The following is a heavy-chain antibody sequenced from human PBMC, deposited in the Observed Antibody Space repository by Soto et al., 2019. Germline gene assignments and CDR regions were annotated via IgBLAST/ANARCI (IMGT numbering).Heavy chain of an antibody. CDR3: ARQIYDSDSGPNFQYYFDS. CDR1: GYTFTDYW. Sequence: GESLKISCKGSGYTFTDYWIGWVRQLPGKGLEWMGIIYPGDSDTRYSPSFQGQVTITADKSTSTAYLQWNTLKASDTAMYYCARQIYDSDSGPNFQYYFDSWGQGTLVTVSS. CDR2: IYPGDSDT. J-gene: IGHJ4*02. V-gene: IGHV5-51*01. D-gene: IGHD3-22*01.